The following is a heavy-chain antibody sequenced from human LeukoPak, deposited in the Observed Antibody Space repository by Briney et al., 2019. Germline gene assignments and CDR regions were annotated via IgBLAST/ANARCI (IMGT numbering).Heavy chain of an antibody. D-gene: IGHD3-16*01. J-gene: IGHJ3*01. Sequence: SVKVSCKASGNSFSSFAISWVRQAPGQGPEWMGRITPLVGTPTYAQKFLGRVTISADYSTATAYLELTSLTSHDTAVYYCARDPTPILGVLDLWGQGTMVSVSS. CDR1: GNSFSSFA. V-gene: IGHV1-69*11. CDR2: ITPLVGTP. CDR3: ARDPTPILGVLDL.